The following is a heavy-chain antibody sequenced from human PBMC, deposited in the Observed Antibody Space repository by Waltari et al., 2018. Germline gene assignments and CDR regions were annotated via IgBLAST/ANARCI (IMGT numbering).Heavy chain of an antibody. CDR3: VRHASSGSIDH. Sequence: QMQLQESGPGLVKPSATLSLPCAVSGGPISSNSYFWGWMRQPPGKGLEWIGSVHNTESTHYDPSLKSRVTISGDTSKNRFSLNLTSMTAADTAVYYCVRHASSGSIDHWGQGVLVTVSS. CDR1: GGPISSNSYF. CDR2: VHNTEST. J-gene: IGHJ4*02. V-gene: IGHV4-39*01. D-gene: IGHD3-22*01.